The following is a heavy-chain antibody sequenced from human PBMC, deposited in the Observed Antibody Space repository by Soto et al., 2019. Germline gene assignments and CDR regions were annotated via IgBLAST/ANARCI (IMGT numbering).Heavy chain of an antibody. V-gene: IGHV1-2*02. D-gene: IGHD5-12*01. CDR1: GYRFSDYY. CDR2: MNPNSGDT. J-gene: IGHJ6*03. CDR3: ARESGGATATLDYYYFYMDV. Sequence: QVQLVQSGAEVKKPGASVTVSCKASGYRFSDYYLHWVRQAPGQGPEWMGWMNPNSGDTKYAQKFTGGVAMSRDTSVRTAFMELNWLKSADTSVYYCARESGGATATLDYYYFYMDVWGIATTVTVSS.